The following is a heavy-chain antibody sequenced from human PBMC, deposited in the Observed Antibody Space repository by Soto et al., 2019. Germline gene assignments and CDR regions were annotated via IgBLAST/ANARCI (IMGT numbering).Heavy chain of an antibody. Sequence: GGSLRLSCAASGFTFSSYAMHWVRQAPGKGLEWVAVISYDGSNKYYADSVKGRFTISRDNSKNTLYLQMNSLRAEDTAVYYCARDLHRGPGYYYYGMDVWGQGTTVTVSS. J-gene: IGHJ6*02. CDR2: ISYDGSNK. CDR3: ARDLHRGPGYYYYGMDV. V-gene: IGHV3-30-3*01. CDR1: GFTFSSYA. D-gene: IGHD3-10*01.